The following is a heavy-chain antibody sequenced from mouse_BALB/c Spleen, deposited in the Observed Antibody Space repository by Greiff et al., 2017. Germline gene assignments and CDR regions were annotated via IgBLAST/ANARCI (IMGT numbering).Heavy chain of an antibody. CDR2: INPGSGGT. CDR3: ARGEDYPYAMDY. Sequence: VKLMESGAELVRPGTSVKVSCKASGYAFTNYLIEWVKQRPGQGLEWIGVINPGSGGTNYNEKFKGKATLTADKSSSTAYMQLSSLTSDDSAVYFCARGEDYPYAMDYWGQGTSVTVSS. V-gene: IGHV1-54*01. D-gene: IGHD2-4*01. J-gene: IGHJ4*01. CDR1: GYAFTNYL.